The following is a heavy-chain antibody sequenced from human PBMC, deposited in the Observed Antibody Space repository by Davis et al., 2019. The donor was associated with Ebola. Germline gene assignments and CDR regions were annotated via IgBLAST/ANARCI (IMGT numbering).Heavy chain of an antibody. Sequence: MPSETLSLTCTVSGGSFSGYYWTWIRQPPGKRPEWIGHVYHSGVTTYNPSLKNRVTISVNTSNNQFSLVLTSVTAADTGAYYCARAAVRNWLDTWGQGTLVTVSS. CDR2: VYHSGVT. J-gene: IGHJ5*02. V-gene: IGHV4-59*01. D-gene: IGHD6-13*01. CDR3: ARAAVRNWLDT. CDR1: GGSFSGYY.